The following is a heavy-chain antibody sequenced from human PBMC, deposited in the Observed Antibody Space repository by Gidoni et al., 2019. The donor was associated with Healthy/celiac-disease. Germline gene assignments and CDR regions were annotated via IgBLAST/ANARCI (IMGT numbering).Heavy chain of an antibody. V-gene: IGHV5-10-1*03. Sequence: EVQLVQSAAGVKKTGESLRISCMGSGYSFTGYWISGVRQMPGKCLEWMGRIDPSDSYTNYSPSFQGHVTISADKSISTAYLQWSSLKASDTAMYYCARHPGSAMASWYYYYGMDVWGQGTTVTVSS. CDR2: IDPSDSYT. D-gene: IGHD5-18*01. CDR1: GYSFTGYW. J-gene: IGHJ6*02. CDR3: ARHPGSAMASWYYYYGMDV.